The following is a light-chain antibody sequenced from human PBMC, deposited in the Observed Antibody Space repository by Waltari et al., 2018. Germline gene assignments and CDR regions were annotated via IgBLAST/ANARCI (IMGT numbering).Light chain of an antibody. J-gene: IGLJ3*02. Sequence: SYELTQPPSVSVSPGQTARNTCSGAALPKKYAYWYQQKSGQAPVLVIFEDSKRPSGIPERFSGSSSGTMATLTISGAQMEDEADYYCYSADSSGNHWVFGGGTKLTVL. CDR1: ALPKKY. CDR2: EDS. V-gene: IGLV3-10*01. CDR3: YSADSSGNHWV.